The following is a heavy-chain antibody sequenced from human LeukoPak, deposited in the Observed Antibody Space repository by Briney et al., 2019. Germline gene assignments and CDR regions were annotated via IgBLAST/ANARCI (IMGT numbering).Heavy chain of an antibody. Sequence: GASVKVSCKASGYTFTGYYMHWVRQAPGQGPEWMGRINPNSGGTNYAQKFQGRVTMTRDTSISTAYLELSRLRSDDTAVYFCARDRYYYGSGNNPCFDYWGQGTLVTVSS. V-gene: IGHV1-2*02. CDR1: GYTFTGYY. CDR2: INPNSGGT. D-gene: IGHD3-10*01. CDR3: ARDRYYYGSGNNPCFDY. J-gene: IGHJ4*02.